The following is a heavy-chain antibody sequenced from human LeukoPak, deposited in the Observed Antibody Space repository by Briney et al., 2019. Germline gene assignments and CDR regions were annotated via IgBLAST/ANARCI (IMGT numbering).Heavy chain of an antibody. CDR3: ARIITAAAADC. D-gene: IGHD6-13*01. CDR1: GFTISGYW. CDR2: VDSDGTTT. J-gene: IGHJ4*02. Sequence: GGSLRLSFVASGFTISGYWMHGVRQAPGRGLAGVSRVDSDGTTTRYADSVKGRFTISRDNAKNTVYLQMNSLRAEDTAVYYCARIITAAAADCWGQGTLVAVSS. V-gene: IGHV3-74*01.